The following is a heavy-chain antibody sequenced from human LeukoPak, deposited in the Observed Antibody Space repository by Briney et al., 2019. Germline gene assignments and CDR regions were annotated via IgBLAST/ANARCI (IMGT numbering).Heavy chain of an antibody. J-gene: IGHJ4*02. Sequence: SETLSLTRSVSGGSISRSGYYWGWIRQPPGKGLEWIGSVYYSGNSYYNPSLKSRVTISVDTSKNQFSLKLSSVTAADTAVYYCARLAVAGHITGIDYWGQGTLVTVSS. CDR2: VYYSGNS. CDR1: GGSISRSGYY. D-gene: IGHD6-19*01. V-gene: IGHV4-39*07. CDR3: ARLAVAGHITGIDY.